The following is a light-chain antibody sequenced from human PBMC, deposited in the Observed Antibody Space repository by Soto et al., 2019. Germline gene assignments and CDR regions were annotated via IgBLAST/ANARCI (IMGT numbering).Light chain of an antibody. Sequence: QSVLTQPPSASGSPGQSVTISCTGTGSDVGGYKYVSWYQQHPGKAPKLMIFEVNKRPSGVPDRFSGSKSGNTASLTVSGLQAEDEADYYCSSYAGINNLGVFGTGTKLTVL. CDR3: SSYAGINNLGV. J-gene: IGLJ1*01. CDR1: GSDVGGYKY. V-gene: IGLV2-8*01. CDR2: EVN.